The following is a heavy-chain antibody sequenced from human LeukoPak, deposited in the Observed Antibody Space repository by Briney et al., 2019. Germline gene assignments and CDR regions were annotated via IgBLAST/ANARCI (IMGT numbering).Heavy chain of an antibody. V-gene: IGHV3-7*03. J-gene: IGHJ4*02. Sequence: GGSLRLSCAASGFSFRDYWMSWVRQAPGKGLEWVANIKQDGSAYYYVDSVKGRFTISRDNSKNTLFLQMNSLRAEDTAVYYCAKPTLWFGELLYGGFDYWGQGTLVTVSS. D-gene: IGHD3-10*01. CDR1: GFSFRDYW. CDR3: AKPTLWFGELLYGGFDY. CDR2: IKQDGSAY.